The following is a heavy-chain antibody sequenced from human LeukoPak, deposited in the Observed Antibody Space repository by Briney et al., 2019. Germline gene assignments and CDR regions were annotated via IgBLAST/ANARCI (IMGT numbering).Heavy chain of an antibody. CDR2: IYTRVST. Sequence: SETLSLTCTVSGGSISSYYWIWIRQPAGKGLEWIGRIYTRVSTDYNPSLKSRVTMSVDTSKNQFSLNLGSVTAADTAVYYCAGAYHYGSGSSFVYWGHGTLVTVSS. CDR3: AGAYHYGSGSSFVY. V-gene: IGHV4-4*07. J-gene: IGHJ4*01. D-gene: IGHD3-10*01. CDR1: GGSISSYY.